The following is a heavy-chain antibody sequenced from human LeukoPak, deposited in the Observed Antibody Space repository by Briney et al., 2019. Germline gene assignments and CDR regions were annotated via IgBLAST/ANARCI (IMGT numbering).Heavy chain of an antibody. V-gene: IGHV1-2*02. D-gene: IGHD2-2*01. CDR1: GYTFTGYY. CDR3: ARDKAAGDIVVVPAAIRFDP. CDR2: INPNSGGT. J-gene: IGHJ5*02. Sequence: ASVKVSCKASGYTFTGYYMHWVRQAPGQGLEWMGWINPNSGGTNYAQKFQGRVTMTRDTSISTAYMELSRLRSGDTAVYYCARDKAAGDIVVVPAAIRFDPWGQGTLVTVSS.